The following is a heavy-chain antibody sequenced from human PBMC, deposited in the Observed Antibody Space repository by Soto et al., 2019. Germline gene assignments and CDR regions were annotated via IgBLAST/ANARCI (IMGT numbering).Heavy chain of an antibody. V-gene: IGHV3-11*01. Sequence: GGSLRLSCVVSGFSLSDYYMGWLRQAPGQGLEWVGYISSSGTSTFNVDSVKGRFTISRDNAKNSLFLQMESVKVEDTGMYYCARVVGRRFLDYWGQGT. CDR1: GFSLSDYY. CDR3: ARVVGRRFLDY. J-gene: IGHJ4*02. D-gene: IGHD1-1*01. CDR2: ISSSGTST.